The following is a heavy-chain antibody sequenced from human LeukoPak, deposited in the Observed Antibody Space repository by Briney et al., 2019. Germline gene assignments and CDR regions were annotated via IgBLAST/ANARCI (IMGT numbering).Heavy chain of an antibody. Sequence: ASVKVSCKVSGYTLTELSMHWVRQAPGKGLEWMGGFDPEDGETIYAQKFQGRVTMTEDTSTDTAYMELSSLRSEDTAVYYCATRDEPLVFSGAFDIWGQGTMVTVSS. CDR1: GYTLTELS. J-gene: IGHJ3*02. CDR3: ATRDEPLVFSGAFDI. D-gene: IGHD1-14*01. V-gene: IGHV1-24*01. CDR2: FDPEDGET.